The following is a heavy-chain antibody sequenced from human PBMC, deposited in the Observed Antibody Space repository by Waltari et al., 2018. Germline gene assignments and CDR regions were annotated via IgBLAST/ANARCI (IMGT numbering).Heavy chain of an antibody. CDR1: GFTFSSYA. Sequence: EVQLLESGGGLVQPGGSLRLSCAASGFTFSSYAMSWVRPAPGKGLEWVSVISGSGGSTYYADSVKGRFTISRDNSKNTVYLQMNSLRAEDTAVHYCAKVEGYYSDSSAYLDYWGQGTLVTVSS. CDR2: ISGSGGST. D-gene: IGHD3-22*01. V-gene: IGHV3-23*01. J-gene: IGHJ4*02. CDR3: AKVEGYYSDSSAYLDY.